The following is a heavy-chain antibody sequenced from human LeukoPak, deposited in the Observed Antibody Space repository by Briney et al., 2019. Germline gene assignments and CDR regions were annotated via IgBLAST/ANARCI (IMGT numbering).Heavy chain of an antibody. CDR1: GGSISSYY. Sequence: SETLSLTCTVSGGSISSYYWSWIRQPPGKGLEWIGYIYKSGGTNYNPSLKSRVTISVDTSKYQFSLKLSSVTAADTAVYYCARENRGATMAMGGGGDWFDPWGQGTLVTVSS. D-gene: IGHD5-12*01. CDR3: ARENRGATMAMGGGGDWFDP. V-gene: IGHV4-59*01. CDR2: IYKSGGT. J-gene: IGHJ5*02.